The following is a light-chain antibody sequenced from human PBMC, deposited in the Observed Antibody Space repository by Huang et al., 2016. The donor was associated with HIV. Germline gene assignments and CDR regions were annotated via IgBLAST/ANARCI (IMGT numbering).Light chain of an antibody. Sequence: DIHMTQSPPSLSASVGDRVIITCRASQIIGIYLNWYQQKSGKAPKLLISGASNLQNGVPPRFSGSGSATDFTLTISSLQPEDFANYYCQQSYSPPRTFGQGTKVEIK. V-gene: IGKV1-39*01. J-gene: IGKJ1*01. CDR3: QQSYSPPRT. CDR2: GAS. CDR1: QIIGIY.